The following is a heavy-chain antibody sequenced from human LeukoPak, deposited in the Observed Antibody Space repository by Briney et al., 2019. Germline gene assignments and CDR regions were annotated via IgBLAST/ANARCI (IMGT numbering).Heavy chain of an antibody. V-gene: IGHV3-21*01. CDR1: GFTFSSYS. Sequence: GGSLRLSCAASGFTFSSYSMNWVRQAPGKGLEWVSSISSSSSYIYYADSVKGRFTISRDNAKNSLYLQMNSLRAKDTAVYYCARIGTERDGYNWDFDYWGQGTLVTVSS. D-gene: IGHD5-24*01. J-gene: IGHJ4*02. CDR3: ARIGTERDGYNWDFDY. CDR2: ISSSSSYI.